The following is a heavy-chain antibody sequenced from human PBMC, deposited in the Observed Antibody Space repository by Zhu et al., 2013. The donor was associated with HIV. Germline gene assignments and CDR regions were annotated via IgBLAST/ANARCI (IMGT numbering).Heavy chain of an antibody. V-gene: IGHV1-8*01. CDR3: ARGIEGLDY. J-gene: IGHJ4*02. Sequence: QVQLVQSAAEVKKTGASVKVSCKASGYTIASHHINWVRQASGQGLEWMGWMNPNTGTTDYAQKFQGRLTMTRSTSINTAYMERSSLMSEDTAVYYCARGIEGLDYWGQGTLITVSS. CDR1: GYTIASHH. CDR2: MNPNTGTT.